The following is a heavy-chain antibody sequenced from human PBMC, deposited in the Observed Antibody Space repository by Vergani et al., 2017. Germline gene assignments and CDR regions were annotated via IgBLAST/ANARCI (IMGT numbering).Heavy chain of an antibody. CDR2: IRSKANSYAT. V-gene: IGHV3-73*01. CDR3: TRLTGYCSGGSCSTV. Sequence: EVQLVESGGGLVQPGGSLKLSCAASGFTFSGFAMHWVRQASGKGLEWVGRIRSKANSYATAYAASVKGRFTISRDDSKNTAYLQMNSLKTEDTAVYYCTRLTGYCSGGSCSTVWGQGTTVTVSS. CDR1: GFTFSGFA. J-gene: IGHJ6*02. D-gene: IGHD2-15*01.